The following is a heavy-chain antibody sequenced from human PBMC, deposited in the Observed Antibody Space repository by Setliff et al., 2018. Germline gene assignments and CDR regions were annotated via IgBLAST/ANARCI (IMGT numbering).Heavy chain of an antibody. CDR2: IKEDGSPR. J-gene: IGHJ6*02. D-gene: IGHD3-9*01. CDR1: GFDFKTHW. CDR3: AKHGAYNDFLTGYNFYYDMDV. V-gene: IGHV3-7*03. Sequence: GGSLRLSCAASGFDFKTHWMDWARQAPGKGLEWVANIKEDGSPRNYVDAVRGRFTISRDNAKNSLYLQMNSLRAEDTAVYYCAKHGAYNDFLTGYNFYYDMDVWGQGTTVTVSS.